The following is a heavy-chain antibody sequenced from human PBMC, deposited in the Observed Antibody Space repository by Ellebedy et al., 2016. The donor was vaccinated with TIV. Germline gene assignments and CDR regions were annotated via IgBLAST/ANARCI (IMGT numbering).Heavy chain of an antibody. CDR1: GGSISSYY. D-gene: IGHD6-13*01. CDR3: ARIFIAAAGNGLDV. Sequence: SETLSLXXTVSGGSISSYYWSWIRQPPGKGLEWIGSIYYSGSTYYNPSLKSRVTISVDTSKNQFSLQLNSVTPEDTAVYYCARIFIAAAGNGLDVWGQGTTVTVSS. V-gene: IGHV4-39*01. J-gene: IGHJ6*02. CDR2: IYYSGST.